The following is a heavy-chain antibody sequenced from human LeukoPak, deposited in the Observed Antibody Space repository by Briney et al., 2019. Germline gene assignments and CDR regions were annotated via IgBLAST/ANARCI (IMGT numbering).Heavy chain of an antibody. V-gene: IGHV3-23*01. CDR3: ASPASGIFVVASNWFDA. D-gene: IGHD3-3*01. Sequence: GGSMRLSCAASGYPFNNYDISWVRQAPGEGVEWVSGISAGGSSTYDTDSVKGRFTISRDNSKITLYLQMNSLRVEDTAVYYCASPASGIFVVASNWFDAWGQGTLVPVSS. CDR1: GYPFNNYD. CDR2: ISAGGSST. J-gene: IGHJ5*02.